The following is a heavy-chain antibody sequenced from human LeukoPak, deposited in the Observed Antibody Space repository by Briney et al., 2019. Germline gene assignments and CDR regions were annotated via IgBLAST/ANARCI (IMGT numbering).Heavy chain of an antibody. V-gene: IGHV1-46*01. CDR2: INPSGGST. CDR1: GYTFTSYY. J-gene: IGHJ6*02. CDR3: ARTYYYDSSGYPTYYYYYGMDV. D-gene: IGHD3-22*01. Sequence: ASVKVSCKASGYTFTSYYMHWVRQAPGQGLEWMGIINPSGGSTSYAQKFQGRVTMTRDTSTSTVYMELSNLRSEDTAVYYCARTYYYDSSGYPTYYYYYGMDVWGQGTTVTVSS.